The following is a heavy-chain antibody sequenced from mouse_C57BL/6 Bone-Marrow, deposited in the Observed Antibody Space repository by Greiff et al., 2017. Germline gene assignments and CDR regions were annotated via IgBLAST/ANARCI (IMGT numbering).Heavy chain of an antibody. CDR3: TTGTTVGATRLWYFDV. V-gene: IGHV14-4*01. Sequence: EVQLQQSGAELVRPGASVKLSCTASGFNIKDDYMHWVKQRPEQGLEWIGWIDPENGDTEYASKFQGKATITADTSSNTAYLQLSSLTSEDTAVYYCTTGTTVGATRLWYFDVWGTGTTVTVSS. J-gene: IGHJ1*03. CDR2: IDPENGDT. D-gene: IGHD1-1*01. CDR1: GFNIKDDY.